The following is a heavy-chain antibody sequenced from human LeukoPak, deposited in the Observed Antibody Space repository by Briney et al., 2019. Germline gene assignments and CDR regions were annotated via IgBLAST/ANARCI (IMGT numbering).Heavy chain of an antibody. CDR2: IIPIFGTA. J-gene: IGHJ5*02. CDR1: GGILSSYA. D-gene: IGHD6-13*01. CDR3: AREFLRGYIAAAGTNWFDP. V-gene: IGHV1-69*05. Sequence: SVKVSCKASGGILSSYAISWVRQAPGQGLEWMGGIIPIFGTANYAQKFQGRVTITTDESTSTAYMELSSLRSEDTAVYYCAREFLRGYIAAAGTNWFDPWGQGTLVTVSS.